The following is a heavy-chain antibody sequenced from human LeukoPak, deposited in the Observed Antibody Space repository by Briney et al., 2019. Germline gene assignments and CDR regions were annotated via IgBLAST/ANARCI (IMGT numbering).Heavy chain of an antibody. J-gene: IGHJ5*02. CDR2: IYYSGST. CDR1: GGSISSYY. CDR3: ARGGIAALYNWFDP. V-gene: IGHV4-59*01. D-gene: IGHD6-13*01. Sequence: PSETLSLTCTVSGGSISSYYWSWIRQPPGKGLEWIGYIYYSGSTNYNPSLKSRVTISVDTSKNQFSLKLSSVTAADTAVYYCARGGIAALYNWFDPWGQGTLVTVSS.